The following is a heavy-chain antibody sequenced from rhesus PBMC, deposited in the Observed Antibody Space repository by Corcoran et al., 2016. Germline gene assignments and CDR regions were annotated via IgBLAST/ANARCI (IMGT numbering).Heavy chain of an antibody. D-gene: IGHD4-29*01. Sequence: VEQLVASGGGLVQPGASLRLSCAASEFPLRSYAMHWVRQAPGKGLEWVSAISSGGGTYYPDSVKGRFTISRDNAKNSLYLQMNSLRAEDTAVYYCARGVATPYGLESWGQGVVVTVSS. CDR3: ARGVATPYGLES. CDR1: EFPLRSYA. CDR2: ISSGGGT. J-gene: IGHJ6*01. V-gene: IGHV3-132*01.